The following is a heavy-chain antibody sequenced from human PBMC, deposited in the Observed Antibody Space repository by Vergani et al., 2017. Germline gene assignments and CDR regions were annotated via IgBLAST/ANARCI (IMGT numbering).Heavy chain of an antibody. Sequence: EVQLVESGGGLIQPGGSLRLSCAASGFTFDAYTMHWVRQAPGKGLEWVSLISWDGGSTYYADSVKGRFTISRDNSKNSLYLQMNSLRTEDTALYYCARGRGDSGVPAPWFDPWGQGTLVTVSS. CDR1: GFTFDAYT. CDR3: ARGRGDSGVPAPWFDP. V-gene: IGHV3-43*01. J-gene: IGHJ5*02. D-gene: IGHD2-2*01. CDR2: ISWDGGST.